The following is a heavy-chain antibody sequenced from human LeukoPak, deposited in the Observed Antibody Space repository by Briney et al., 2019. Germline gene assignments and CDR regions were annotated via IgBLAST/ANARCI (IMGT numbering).Heavy chain of an antibody. J-gene: IGHJ4*02. D-gene: IGHD3-16*02. CDR3: AKGGNDYVWGSYRYPYYFDY. Sequence: GRSLRLSCAASGFTFSSYGMHWVRQAPGKGLEGVAVISYVGSNKYSADSVKGRFTISRDNSKNTLYLQMNSLRAEDTAVYYCAKGGNDYVWGSYRYPYYFDYWGQGTLVTVSS. CDR2: ISYVGSNK. V-gene: IGHV3-30*18. CDR1: GFTFSSYG.